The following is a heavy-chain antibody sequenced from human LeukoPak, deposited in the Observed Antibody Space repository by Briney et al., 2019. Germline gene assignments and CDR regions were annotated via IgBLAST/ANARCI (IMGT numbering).Heavy chain of an antibody. CDR2: ISGSGGST. CDR3: AKDRGIQLWYPIDY. D-gene: IGHD5-18*01. J-gene: IGHJ4*02. CDR1: GFPFSSHN. V-gene: IGHV3-23*01. Sequence: GGSLRLSCAASGFPFSSHNMNWVRQAPGKGLEWVSAISGSGGSTYYADSVKGRFTISRDNSKNTLYLQMNSLRAEDTAVYYCAKDRGIQLWYPIDYWGQGTLVTVSS.